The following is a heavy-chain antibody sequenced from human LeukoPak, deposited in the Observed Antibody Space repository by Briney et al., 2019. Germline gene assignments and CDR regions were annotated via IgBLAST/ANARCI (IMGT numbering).Heavy chain of an antibody. V-gene: IGHV3-48*01. CDR1: GFTFSSYS. Sequence: GGSLRLSCAASGFTFSSYSMNWVRQAPGKGLEWVSYISNSSSTMYYADSVKGRFTISRDNAKNSLYLQMNSLRAEDTAVYYCARDTSGSYRGLDYWGQGTLVTVSS. CDR3: ARDTSGSYRGLDY. J-gene: IGHJ4*02. D-gene: IGHD1-26*01. CDR2: ISNSSSTM.